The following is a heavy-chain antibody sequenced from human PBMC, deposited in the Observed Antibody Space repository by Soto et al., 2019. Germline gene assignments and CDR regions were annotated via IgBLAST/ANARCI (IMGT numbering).Heavy chain of an antibody. CDR2: IIPISGTA. V-gene: IGHV1-69*01. D-gene: IGHD2-2*01. CDR1: GGTFSGYA. CDR3: ARSQGSSTSLEIYYYYYYGMDV. J-gene: IGHJ6*02. Sequence: QVPLVQSGAEVKKPGSSVKVSCKASGGTFSGYAISWVRQAPGQGLEWMGGIIPISGTANYAQKFQGRVTITADESTSTAYMELSSLRSEDTAVYYCARSQGSSTSLEIYYYYYYGMDVWGQGTTVTVSS.